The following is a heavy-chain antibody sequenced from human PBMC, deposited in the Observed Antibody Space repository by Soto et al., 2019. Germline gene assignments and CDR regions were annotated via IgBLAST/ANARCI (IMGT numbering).Heavy chain of an antibody. CDR3: AKGSWYDILTAFHAFDS. Sequence: EVPLLESGGGLVQPGGSLRLSCSVSGFTFSNYAMTWVRQAPGKGLEWVSSISGGGGGTHYADSMKGRFSISRDNFKNTLHLEMISLRAGDIAVYYCAKGSWYDILTAFHAFDSWGQGTLVTVAS. V-gene: IGHV3-23*01. CDR1: GFTFSNYA. J-gene: IGHJ4*02. D-gene: IGHD3-9*01. CDR2: ISGGGGGT.